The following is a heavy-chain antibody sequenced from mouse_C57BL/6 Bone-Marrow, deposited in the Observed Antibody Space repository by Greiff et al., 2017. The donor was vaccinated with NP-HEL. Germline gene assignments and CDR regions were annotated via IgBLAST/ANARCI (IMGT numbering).Heavy chain of an antibody. V-gene: IGHV1-52*01. D-gene: IGHD2-5*01. CDR2: IDPSDSET. CDR1: GYTFTSYW. J-gene: IGHJ3*01. Sequence: VQLQQPGAELVRPGSSVKLSCKASGYTFTSYWMHWVKQRPIQGLEWIGNIDPSDSETHYNQKFKDKATLTVDKSSSTAYMQLSSLTSEDSAVYYCASENYSNPSWFAYWGQGTLVTVSA. CDR3: ASENYSNPSWFAY.